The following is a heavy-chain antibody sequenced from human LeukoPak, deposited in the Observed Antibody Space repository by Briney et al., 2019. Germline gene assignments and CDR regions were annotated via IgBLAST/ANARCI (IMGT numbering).Heavy chain of an antibody. CDR1: GFTVSSNY. CDR2: IYSGDST. J-gene: IGHJ6*02. CDR3: ARGPATRYYDRHMDV. V-gene: IGHV3-53*01. Sequence: GGSLRLSCAASGFTVSSNYMSWVRQAPGKGLEWVSVIYSGDSTYYADSVKGRFTISRDNSKNTLYLQMNSLRAEDTAVYYCARGPATRYYDRHMDVWGQGTTVTVSS. D-gene: IGHD3-22*01.